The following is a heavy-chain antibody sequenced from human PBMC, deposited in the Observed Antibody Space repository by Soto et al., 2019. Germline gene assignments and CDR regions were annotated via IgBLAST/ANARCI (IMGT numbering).Heavy chain of an antibody. CDR2: IWYDGSNK. CDR3: ARPGGVVTATPALYYFDY. Sequence: GGSLRLSCAASGFTFSSYGMHWVRQAPGKGLEWVAVIWYDGSNKYYADSVKGRFTISRDNSKNTLYLQMNSLRAEDTAVYYCARPGGVVTATPALYYFDYWGQGTLVTVSS. CDR1: GFTFSSYG. D-gene: IGHD2-21*02. V-gene: IGHV3-33*01. J-gene: IGHJ4*02.